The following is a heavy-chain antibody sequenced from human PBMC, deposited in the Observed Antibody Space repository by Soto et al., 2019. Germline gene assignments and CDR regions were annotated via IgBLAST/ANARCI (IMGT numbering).Heavy chain of an antibody. V-gene: IGHV1-69*05. CDR3: ARGHQYGGNSDAFEF. J-gene: IGHJ3*01. CDR2: IIPFFGSV. D-gene: IGHD2-21*02. Sequence: QVHLVQSGAEVKKPGSSVKVSCKASGLTFSSSTLTWVRQAPGQGPEWMGGIIPFFGSVDYAQKFQDRVTXTXXXSXXTTYMELRSLRSEDTAVYYCARGHQYGGNSDAFEFWGQGTVVTVSS. CDR1: GLTFSSST.